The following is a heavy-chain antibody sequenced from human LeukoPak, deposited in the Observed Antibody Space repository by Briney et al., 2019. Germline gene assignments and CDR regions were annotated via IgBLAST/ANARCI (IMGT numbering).Heavy chain of an antibody. V-gene: IGHV3-30-3*01. D-gene: IGHD2-15*01. CDR1: HFSTYS. J-gene: IGHJ4*02. Sequence: GKSLTLSCTGSHFSTYSMHWVRQAPGKGLEWVAIISNDGSNTSYADSVEGRFTMSRDNSNNTLYLHMVSLRVEDTAVYFCARAEYCRGGYCLIESWGQGTLVTVSS. CDR3: ARAEYCRGGYCLIES. CDR2: ISNDGSNT.